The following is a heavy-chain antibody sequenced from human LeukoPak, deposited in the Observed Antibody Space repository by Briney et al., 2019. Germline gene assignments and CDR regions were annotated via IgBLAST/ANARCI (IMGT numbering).Heavy chain of an antibody. CDR3: AREIAAVGTGNFDF. CDR1: GYTFTGYY. Sequence: ASVKVSCKASGYTFTGYYMHWVRQAPGRGLEWMGWVNPNSGGTNYAQKFQGRVTMTRDTSVSTAYMDLSGLRSDDTAVYYCAREIAAVGTGNFDFWGQGTLVTVSS. V-gene: IGHV1-2*02. J-gene: IGHJ4*02. CDR2: VNPNSGGT. D-gene: IGHD6-13*01.